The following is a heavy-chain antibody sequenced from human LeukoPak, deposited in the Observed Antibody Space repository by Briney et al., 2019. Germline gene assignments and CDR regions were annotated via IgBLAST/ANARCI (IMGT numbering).Heavy chain of an antibody. CDR3: ARVGIAAAGTRDYYMDV. CDR2: INPNSGGT. CDR1: GYTFTGYY. V-gene: IGHV1-2*02. D-gene: IGHD6-13*01. J-gene: IGHJ6*03. Sequence: ASVKVSCKTSGYTFTGYYMHWVRQAPGQGLEWMGWINPNSGGTNYAQKFQGRVTMTRDTSISTAYMELSRLRSEDTAVYYCARVGIAAAGTRDYYMDVWGKGTTVTVSS.